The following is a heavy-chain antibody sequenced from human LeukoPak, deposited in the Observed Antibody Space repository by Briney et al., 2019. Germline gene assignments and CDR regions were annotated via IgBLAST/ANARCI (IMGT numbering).Heavy chain of an antibody. CDR1: GFTFSDYY. D-gene: IGHD3-16*01. V-gene: IGHV3-23*01. CDR2: ISGSGGST. Sequence: PGGSLRLSCAASGFTFSDYYMSWVRQAPGKGLEWVSAISGSGGSTYYADSVKGRFTISRDNSKNTLYLQMNSLRAEDTAVYYCAKAARGRDYYGMDVWGQGTTVTVSS. J-gene: IGHJ6*02. CDR3: AKAARGRDYYGMDV.